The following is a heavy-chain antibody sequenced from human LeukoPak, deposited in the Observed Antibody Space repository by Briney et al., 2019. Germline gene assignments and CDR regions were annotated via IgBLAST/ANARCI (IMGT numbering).Heavy chain of an antibody. CDR3: AREVNGDYYFDY. V-gene: IGHV1-18*01. D-gene: IGHD4-17*01. CDR2: ISAYNGNT. Sequence: ASVKVSCKASGYTFTSYGISWVRQAPGQGLEWMGWISAYNGNTNYAQKLQGRVTITTDTSTRTAYMELRSLRSDDTAVYYCAREVNGDYYFDYWGQGTLVTVSS. CDR1: GYTFTSYG. J-gene: IGHJ4*02.